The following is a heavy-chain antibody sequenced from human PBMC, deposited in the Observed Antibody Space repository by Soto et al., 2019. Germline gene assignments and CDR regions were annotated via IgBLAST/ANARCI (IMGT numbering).Heavy chain of an antibody. CDR3: ARDWEHYYYYGMDV. D-gene: IGHD1-26*01. Sequence: GGSLELSSAGSGFTFISYWMHWVRQAPGKGLVWVSRINSDGSSTSYADSVKGRFTISRDNAKNTLYLQMNSLRAEDTAVYYCARDWEHYYYYGMDVWGQGNTVTVSS. J-gene: IGHJ6*02. CDR2: INSDGSST. V-gene: IGHV3-74*01. CDR1: GFTFISYW.